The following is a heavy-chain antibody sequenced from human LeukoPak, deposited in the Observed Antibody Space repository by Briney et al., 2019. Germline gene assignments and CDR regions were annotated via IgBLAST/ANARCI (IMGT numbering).Heavy chain of an antibody. J-gene: IGHJ4*02. V-gene: IGHV3-11*01. D-gene: IGHD3-9*01. Sequence: GGSLSLSCAASGFTFSHYHRNWLRQAPGKGLEWVAYISCNEDTISYADSVNGRIHISRANSKNTLYLQMNSLRAAATAVYYFFQAEDGIRDFDWLPYFDYWGQGTLVTVSS. CDR2: ISCNEDTI. CDR3: FQAEDGIRDFDWLPYFDY. CDR1: GFTFSHYH.